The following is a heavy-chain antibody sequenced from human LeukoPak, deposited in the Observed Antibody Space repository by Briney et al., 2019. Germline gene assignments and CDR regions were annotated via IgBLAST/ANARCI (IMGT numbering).Heavy chain of an antibody. V-gene: IGHV3-23*01. J-gene: IGHJ1*01. D-gene: IGHD3-22*01. CDR1: GFTFSSYA. CDR3: AKDRVYYDSSGYYYPEYFQH. Sequence: GGSLRLSCAASGFTFSSYAMSWVRQAPGKRLEWVSAISGSGGSTYYADSVKGRFTISRDNSKNTLYLQMNSLRAEDTAVYYCAKDRVYYDSSGYYYPEYFQHWGQGTLVTVSS. CDR2: ISGSGGST.